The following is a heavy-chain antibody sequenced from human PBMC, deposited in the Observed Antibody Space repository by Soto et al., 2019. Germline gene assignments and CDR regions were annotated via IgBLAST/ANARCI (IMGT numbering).Heavy chain of an antibody. D-gene: IGHD3-22*01. J-gene: IGHJ6*02. Sequence: GASVKVSCKASGGTFSSYAISWVRQAPGQGLEWMGGIIPIFGTANYAQKLQGRVTITADESTSTAYMELSSLRSEDTAVYYCARVLNVNRYYYDSSGYYLGGMDVWGQGTTVTVSS. CDR1: GGTFSSYA. CDR3: ARVLNVNRYYYDSSGYYLGGMDV. V-gene: IGHV1-69*13. CDR2: IIPIFGTA.